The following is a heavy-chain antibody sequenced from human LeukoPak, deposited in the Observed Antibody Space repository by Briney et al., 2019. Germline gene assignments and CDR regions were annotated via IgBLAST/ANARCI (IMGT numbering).Heavy chain of an antibody. J-gene: IGHJ5*02. V-gene: IGHV3-30*18. Sequence: GGSLRLSCAASGFIFSSYGMHWVRQAPGKGLEWVAVISHDGSSEYYADSVKGRSTISRDNSKNTLYLQMNSLRGEDKAVYYCAKDLGGRPPLPFDPWGQGILVTVSS. CDR2: ISHDGSSE. D-gene: IGHD3-16*01. CDR3: AKDLGGRPPLPFDP. CDR1: GFIFSSYG.